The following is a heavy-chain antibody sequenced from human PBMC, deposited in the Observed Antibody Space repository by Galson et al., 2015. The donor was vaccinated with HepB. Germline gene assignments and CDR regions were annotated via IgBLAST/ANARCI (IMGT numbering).Heavy chain of an antibody. Sequence: SETLSLTCTVSGGSISSSSYYWGWIRQPPGKGLEWIGSIYYSGSTYYNPSLKSRVTISVDTSKNQFSLKLSSVTAADTAVYYCARQGRGGYSYGLGPDYWGQGTLVTVSS. CDR2: IYYSGST. J-gene: IGHJ4*02. D-gene: IGHD5-18*01. V-gene: IGHV4-39*01. CDR3: ARQGRGGYSYGLGPDY. CDR1: GGSISSSSYY.